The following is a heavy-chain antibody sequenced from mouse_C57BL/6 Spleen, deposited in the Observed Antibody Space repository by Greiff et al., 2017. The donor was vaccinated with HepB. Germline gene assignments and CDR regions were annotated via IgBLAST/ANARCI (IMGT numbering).Heavy chain of an antibody. J-gene: IGHJ4*01. CDR3: ARNFYYGNYYAMDY. V-gene: IGHV5-17*01. CDR2: ISSGSSTI. D-gene: IGHD2-1*01. Sequence: EVQGVESGGGLVKPGGSLKLSCAASGFTFSDYGMHWVRQAPEKGLEWVAYISSGSSTIYYADTVKGRFTISRDKAKNTLFLQMTSLRSEDTAMYYCARNFYYGNYYAMDYWGQGTSVTVSS. CDR1: GFTFSDYG.